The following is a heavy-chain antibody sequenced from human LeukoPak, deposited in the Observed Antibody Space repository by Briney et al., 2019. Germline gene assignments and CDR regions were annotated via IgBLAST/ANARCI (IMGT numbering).Heavy chain of an antibody. V-gene: IGHV4-34*01. Sequence: SETLSLTCAVYGGSFSGYYWSWIRQPPGEGLEWIGEINHSGSTNYNPSLKSRVTISVDTSKNQFSLKLSSVTAADTAVYYCARRYDSSGYYVDYWGQGTLVTVSS. J-gene: IGHJ4*02. CDR2: INHSGST. CDR1: GGSFSGYY. D-gene: IGHD3-22*01. CDR3: ARRYDSSGYYVDY.